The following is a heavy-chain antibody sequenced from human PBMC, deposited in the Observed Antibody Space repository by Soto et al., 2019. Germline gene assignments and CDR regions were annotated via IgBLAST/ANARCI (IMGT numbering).Heavy chain of an antibody. CDR2: MNPGSGKT. J-gene: IGHJ5*02. V-gene: IGHV1-8*02. CDR3: ARMATAGTLNWFDP. D-gene: IGHD6-13*01. Sequence: QVQLVQSGAEVKEPGASVRVSCKASGYTFVNFDISWVRQAAGQGLEWLGWMNPGSGKTGYASKFQGRVAMTRDASTGTSHLELSSPTSDDTAVYYCARMATAGTLNWFDPWGQGALVTVSS. CDR1: GYTFVNFD.